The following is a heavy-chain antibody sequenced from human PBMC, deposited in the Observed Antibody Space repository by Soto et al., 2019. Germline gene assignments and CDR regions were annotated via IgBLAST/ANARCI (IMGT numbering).Heavy chain of an antibody. V-gene: IGHV3-30*18. J-gene: IGHJ6*02. CDR3: AKDVSVAEASPYYGMDV. D-gene: IGHD6-13*01. CDR2: ISSDGRYK. Sequence: GGSLRLSCAASGFTFSGYGMHWVRQAPGKGLEWVAVISSDGRYKYYADSVKGRFTISRDNSKNKLYLQMNSLRPEDTAMYYCAKDVSVAEASPYYGMDVWGQGTTVTVSS. CDR1: GFTFSGYG.